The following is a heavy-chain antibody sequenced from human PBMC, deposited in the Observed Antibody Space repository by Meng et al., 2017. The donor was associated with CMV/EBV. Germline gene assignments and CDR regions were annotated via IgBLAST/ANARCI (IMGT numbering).Heavy chain of an antibody. CDR2: VSSTSTDI. V-gene: IGHV3-21*01. Sequence: GESLKISCAASGFTFSNYNMNWVRQAPGKGPEWVSSVSSTSTDIYYADSVKGRFTLSRDNAKKSLSLQMDSLRVEDTAVYYCARGKYGIYPFHYGMDVWGQGTTVTVSS. CDR3: ARGKYGIYPFHYGMDV. D-gene: IGHD5/OR15-5a*01. J-gene: IGHJ6*02. CDR1: GFTFSNYN.